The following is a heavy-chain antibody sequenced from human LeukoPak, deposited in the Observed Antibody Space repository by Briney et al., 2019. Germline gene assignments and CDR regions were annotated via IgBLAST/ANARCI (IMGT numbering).Heavy chain of an antibody. D-gene: IGHD5-24*01. Sequence: GGCLRLSCAASGFTFSSYSMNWVRQAPGKGLEWVSYISSSSSTIYYADSVKGRFTISRDNAKNSVYLQVNSLRAEDTAVYYCARERRDGYARGFDYWGQGTLVTVSS. CDR3: ARERRDGYARGFDY. CDR1: GFTFSSYS. V-gene: IGHV3-48*04. CDR2: ISSSSSTI. J-gene: IGHJ4*02.